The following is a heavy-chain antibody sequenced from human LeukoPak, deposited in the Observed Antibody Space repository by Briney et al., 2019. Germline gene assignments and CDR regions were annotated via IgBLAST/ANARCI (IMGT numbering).Heavy chain of an antibody. CDR3: SRGLDSRKLGY. CDR1: GASSSSGDQY. Sequence: SQTLSLTCTVSGASSSSGDQYWNWIRHSPGKCLEWIGSIHPSGTLYNNPSLESRVTISIDTSKNQFSLNLNSVTAADTAVYFCSRGLDSRKLGYWGQGTLVTVSS. V-gene: IGHV4-31*03. D-gene: IGHD3-22*01. J-gene: IGHJ4*02. CDR2: IHPSGTL.